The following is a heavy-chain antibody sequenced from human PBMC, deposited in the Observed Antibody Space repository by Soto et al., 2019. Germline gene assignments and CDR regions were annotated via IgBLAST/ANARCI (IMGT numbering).Heavy chain of an antibody. Sequence: GGSLRLSCAASGFTFSIFSMSWVRQAPGKGLEWISYVNAAANDIYYTDSVRGRFTISRDNAKNSLYLQMNSLRDDDTAVYYCVRDRMWEQWLGPHDAFAIWGQGTMVLVSS. CDR3: VRDRMWEQWLGPHDAFAI. CDR2: VNAAANDI. J-gene: IGHJ3*02. V-gene: IGHV3-48*02. CDR1: GFTFSIFS. D-gene: IGHD6-19*01.